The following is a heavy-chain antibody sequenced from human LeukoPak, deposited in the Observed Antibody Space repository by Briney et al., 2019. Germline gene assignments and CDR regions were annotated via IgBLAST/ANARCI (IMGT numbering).Heavy chain of an antibody. D-gene: IGHD3-9*01. CDR3: ARGSLTIFL. CDR2: INRSGST. V-gene: IGHV4-34*01. J-gene: IGHJ4*02. CDR1: GGSFSGYY. Sequence: KTSETLSLTCAVYGGSFSGYYWSWIRQPPGKGLEWIGEINRSGSTNYNPSLKSRVTISVDTSKNQFSLKLSSVTAADTAVYYCARGSLTIFLWGQGTLVTVSS.